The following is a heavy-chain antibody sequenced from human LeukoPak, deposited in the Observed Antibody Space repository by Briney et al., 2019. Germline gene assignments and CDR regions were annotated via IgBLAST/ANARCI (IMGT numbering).Heavy chain of an antibody. CDR2: INPNSGDT. Sequence: ASVKVSCKASGYTFTDYYIHWVRQAPGQGLEWMGWINPNSGDTNYAQNFQGRVTMTRDTSISTAYMELSRLTSNDTAVYYCASSSSYIRYWGQGTLVTVSS. D-gene: IGHD1-14*01. V-gene: IGHV1-2*02. CDR1: GYTFTDYY. J-gene: IGHJ4*02. CDR3: ASSSSYIRY.